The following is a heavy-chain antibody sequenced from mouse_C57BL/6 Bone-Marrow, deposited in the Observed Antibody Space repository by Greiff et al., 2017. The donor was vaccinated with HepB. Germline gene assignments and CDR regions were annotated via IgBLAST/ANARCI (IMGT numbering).Heavy chain of an antibody. Sequence: VQLKQSGPVLVKPGASVKMSCKASGYTFTDYYMNWVKQSHGKSLEWIGVINPYNGGTSYNQKFKGKATLTVDKSSSTAYMEHNSLTSEDSAVYYWARSCELGPYAMDYWGQGTSVTVSS. V-gene: IGHV1-19*01. CDR2: INPYNGGT. CDR3: ARSCELGPYAMDY. J-gene: IGHJ4*01. D-gene: IGHD4-1*01. CDR1: GYTFTDYY.